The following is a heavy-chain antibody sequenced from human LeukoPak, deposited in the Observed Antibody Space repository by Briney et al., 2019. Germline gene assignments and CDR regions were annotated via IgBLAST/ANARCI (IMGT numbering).Heavy chain of an antibody. D-gene: IGHD2-21*02. J-gene: IGHJ4*02. CDR1: GFTFSKAW. CDR2: IKSKTDGGTT. Sequence: GGSLRLSWAAAGFTFSKAWMSWVRQAPGKGMEWVGRIKSKTDGGTTDYAAPVKGRFTVSRDDSKNTLYLQMDSLKTEDTAVYYCTTNNLYCGGDCTDYWGQGTLVTVSS. CDR3: TTNNLYCGGDCTDY. V-gene: IGHV3-15*01.